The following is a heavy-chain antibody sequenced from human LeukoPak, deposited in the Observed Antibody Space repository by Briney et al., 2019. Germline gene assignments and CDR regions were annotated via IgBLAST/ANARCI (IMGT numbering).Heavy chain of an antibody. D-gene: IGHD3-9*01. J-gene: IGHJ6*02. CDR3: ARDARYNIDV. CDR2: IISDGTSA. V-gene: IGHV3-74*01. Sequence: GGSLRLSCAASGFTFRDYWMHWVRQAPGKGLVWVSRIISDGTSATYADFVKGRFTMSRDNAKNTLYLEMNGLRADDTAVYYCARDARYNIDVWGQGTTVTVSS. CDR1: GFTFRDYW.